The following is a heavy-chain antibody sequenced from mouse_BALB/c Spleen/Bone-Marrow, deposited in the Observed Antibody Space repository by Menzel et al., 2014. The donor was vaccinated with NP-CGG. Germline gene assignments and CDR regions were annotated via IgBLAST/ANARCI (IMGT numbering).Heavy chain of an antibody. D-gene: IGHD1-1*01. V-gene: IGHV14-3*02. Sequence: EVQLQQSGAELVKPGASVKLSCTASGFNIKDTYMHWVKQRPEQGLEWIGRIDPANGYTKFDPKFQGKATITEDTSSTTTYQLVSSLKTEDTVVYYSDRGTTGVSCYAIDYWGQGTSITVSS. CDR1: GFNIKDTY. CDR2: IDPANGYT. CDR3: DRGTTGVSCYAIDY. J-gene: IGHJ4*01.